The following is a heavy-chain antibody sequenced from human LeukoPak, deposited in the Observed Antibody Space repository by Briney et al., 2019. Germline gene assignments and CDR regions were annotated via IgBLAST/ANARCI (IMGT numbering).Heavy chain of an antibody. CDR1: GGSVSSYY. D-gene: IGHD2-8*01. Sequence: PSETLSLTCSVSGGSVSSYYWSWIRQPPGKGLEWVGYIYYSGNTNHNPSLKSRVTISVDTSKSQFSLKLSSVTAADTAVYYCACLSSNGRRAFDIWGQGTIVTVSS. J-gene: IGHJ3*02. CDR2: IYYSGNT. CDR3: ACLSSNGRRAFDI. V-gene: IGHV4-59*08.